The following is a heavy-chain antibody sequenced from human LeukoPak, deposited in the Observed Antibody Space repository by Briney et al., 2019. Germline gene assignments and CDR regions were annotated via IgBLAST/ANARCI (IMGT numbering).Heavy chain of an antibody. CDR1: RFTFSSYG. CDR2: ISYDGSNK. V-gene: IGHV3-30*18. J-gene: IGHJ5*02. Sequence: GGSLRLSCAASRFTFSSYGMHWVRQAPGKGLEWVALISYDGSNKYYADSVKGRFTISRDNSKNTLYLQMNSLRAEDTAVYYCAKAPSYSGLPINWFVPWGQGTLVTVSS. CDR3: AKAPSYSGLPINWFVP. D-gene: IGHD5-12*01.